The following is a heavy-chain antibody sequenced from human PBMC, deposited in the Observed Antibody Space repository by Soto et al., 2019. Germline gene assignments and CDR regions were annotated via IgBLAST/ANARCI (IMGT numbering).Heavy chain of an antibody. CDR1: GFTSRIHC. Sequence: DVQLVESGGGLIQPGGSLRLSCAASGFTSRIHCMHWVRQGPGKGLVWVSRICMNGAATAYADSVRGRFTISRDDAEDTLSLQMNSLRDEDTAVYYCVRGTTEWRGMDYWGQGTLVTVSP. CDR2: ICMNGAAT. D-gene: IGHD2-2*01. J-gene: IGHJ4*02. CDR3: VRGTTEWRGMDY. V-gene: IGHV3-74*01.